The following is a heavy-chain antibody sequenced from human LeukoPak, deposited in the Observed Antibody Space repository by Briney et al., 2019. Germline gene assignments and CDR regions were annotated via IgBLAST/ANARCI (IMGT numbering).Heavy chain of an antibody. D-gene: IGHD6-13*01. V-gene: IGHV1-18*01. J-gene: IGHJ3*02. CDR2: ISAYNGNT. CDR3: ARDHYSSSWYDAFDI. Sequence: ASVKVSCKASGYTFTSYGISWVRQAPGQGLEWMGWISAYNGNTNYAQKLQGRVTMTTDTSTSTAYMELRSLRSDDTAVYYCARDHYSSSWYDAFDIWGQGTMVTVSS. CDR1: GYTFTSYG.